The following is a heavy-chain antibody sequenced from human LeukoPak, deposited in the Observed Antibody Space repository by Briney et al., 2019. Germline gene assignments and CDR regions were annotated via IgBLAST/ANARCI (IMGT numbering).Heavy chain of an antibody. Sequence: SQTLSLTCTVSGGSISSGDYYWSWIRQPPGKGLEWIGYIYYSGSTYYNPSLKSRVTTSVDTSKNQFSLKLSSVTAADTAVYYCARGVTIFGVVGYNWFDPWGQGTLVTVSS. J-gene: IGHJ5*02. CDR2: IYYSGST. CDR3: ARGVTIFGVVGYNWFDP. CDR1: GGSISSGDYY. V-gene: IGHV4-30-4*08. D-gene: IGHD3-3*01.